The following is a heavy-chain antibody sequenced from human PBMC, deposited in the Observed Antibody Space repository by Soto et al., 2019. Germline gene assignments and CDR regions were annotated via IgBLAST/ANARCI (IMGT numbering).Heavy chain of an antibody. CDR3: AKVGSGGQGY. D-gene: IGHD2-15*01. Sequence: QVQLVESGGGVVQPGRSLRLSCAASGFTFSRYGMHWVRQAPGKGLEWVAVISYDGSNKYYADSVKGRFTISRDNSKNTLYLQMNSLRAEDTAVYYCAKVGSGGQGYWGQGTLVTVSS. V-gene: IGHV3-30*18. CDR1: GFTFSRYG. J-gene: IGHJ4*02. CDR2: ISYDGSNK.